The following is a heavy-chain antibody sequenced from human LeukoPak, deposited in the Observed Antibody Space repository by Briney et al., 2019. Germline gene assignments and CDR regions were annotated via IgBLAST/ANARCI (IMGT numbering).Heavy chain of an antibody. CDR3: ARVYYSSSYDYWYFDL. CDR2: INHNGGT. CDR1: GGSFSGYF. D-gene: IGHD6-13*01. Sequence: SETLSLTCAVYGGSFSGYFWSWIRQPPGKGLEWIGDINHNGGTNYNPSLKSRVTISVDTSKNRFSLRLSSVTAADTAVYYCARVYYSSSYDYWYFDLWGRGTLVTVSS. J-gene: IGHJ2*01. V-gene: IGHV4-34*01.